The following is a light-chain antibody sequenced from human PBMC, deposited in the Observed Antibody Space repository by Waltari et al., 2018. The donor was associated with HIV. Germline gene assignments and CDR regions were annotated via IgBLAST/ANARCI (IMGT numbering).Light chain of an antibody. J-gene: IGLJ2*01. CDR3: FSYAGRSTHVV. CDR1: SSDVGSFNL. V-gene: IGLV2-23*02. Sequence: QSALTQPASVSGSPGQSITISCTGGSSDVGSFNLVSWYQQHPGKAPKLVISEVTKRPSGVSNRCSGSKSGNTASLTSSGLLAEDEADYYCFSYAGRSTHVVFGGGTKLTVL. CDR2: EVT.